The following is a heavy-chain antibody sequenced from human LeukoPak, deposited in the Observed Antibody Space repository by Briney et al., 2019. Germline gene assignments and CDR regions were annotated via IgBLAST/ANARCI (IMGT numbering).Heavy chain of an antibody. V-gene: IGHV1-8*02. J-gene: IGHJ3*02. CDR2: MNPNSGNT. Sequence: ASVKVSCKASGYTFTSYDINWVRQATGQGLEWMGWMNPNSGNTGYAQKFQGRVTMTEDTSTDTAYMELSSLRSEDTAVYYCATDLPPYYYVRGTPFDIWGQGTLVTVSS. CDR3: ATDLPPYYYVRGTPFDI. CDR1: GYTFTSYD. D-gene: IGHD3-10*02.